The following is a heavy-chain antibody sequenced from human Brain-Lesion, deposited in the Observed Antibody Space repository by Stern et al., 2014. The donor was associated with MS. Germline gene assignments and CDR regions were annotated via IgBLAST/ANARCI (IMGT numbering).Heavy chain of an antibody. Sequence: QVQLVESGPGLVKPSQTLSLTCTVSGGSISSGSDYWSWIRQPVGKGLEWIGRIHPSGSPFYTPSLKSRVTISTDTSMNQFSLKLNSATAADTAIYYCASGYRIFDYWGQGILVTVSS. V-gene: IGHV4-61*02. CDR1: GGSISSGSDY. CDR3: ASGYRIFDY. J-gene: IGHJ4*02. D-gene: IGHD5-18*01. CDR2: IHPSGSP.